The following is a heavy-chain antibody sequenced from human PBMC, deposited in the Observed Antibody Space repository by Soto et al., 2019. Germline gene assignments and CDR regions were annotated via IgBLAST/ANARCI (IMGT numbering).Heavy chain of an antibody. CDR3: AKKRERSWYYFDY. J-gene: IGHJ4*02. D-gene: IGHD6-13*01. CDR2: ISGDGGST. V-gene: IGHV3-23*01. CDR1: GITFCTYA. Sequence: GGSLRLSCAASGITFCTYAMSWVRQVPGKGLEWVSTISGDGGSTYYADSVKGRFTISRDNSKNTLYLQMNSLRAEDTAVYYCAKKRERSWYYFDYWGQGTLVTVSS.